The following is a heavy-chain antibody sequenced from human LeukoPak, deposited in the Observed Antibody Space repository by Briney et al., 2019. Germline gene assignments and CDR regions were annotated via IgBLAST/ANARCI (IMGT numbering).Heavy chain of an antibody. CDR1: GGSISSSNW. Sequence: PSETLSLTCAVSGGSISSSNWWSWVRQPPGKGLGWIGEIYHGGSTNYNPSLKSRVTISVDKSKNQFSLKLSSVTAADTAVYYCARHTYYYDSSGYYYSGFDYWGQGTLVTVSS. CDR2: IYHGGST. D-gene: IGHD3-22*01. CDR3: ARHTYYYDSSGYYYSGFDY. J-gene: IGHJ4*02. V-gene: IGHV4-4*02.